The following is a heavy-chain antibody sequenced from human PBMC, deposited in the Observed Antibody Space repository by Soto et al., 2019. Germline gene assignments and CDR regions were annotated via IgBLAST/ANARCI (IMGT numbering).Heavy chain of an antibody. Sequence: QVQLQESGPGLMKPSETLSLTCTVSGGSISSYYWSWIRQPPGKGLEWIGYIYYSGSTNYNPSLNRRVTISVATSKIQISLKLSAVTSADTAVYYCARSRSTTIARDYLDYWGQGTLVTVSS. V-gene: IGHV4-59*01. J-gene: IGHJ4*02. CDR2: IYYSGST. CDR3: ARSRSTTIARDYLDY. D-gene: IGHD5-12*01. CDR1: GGSISSYY.